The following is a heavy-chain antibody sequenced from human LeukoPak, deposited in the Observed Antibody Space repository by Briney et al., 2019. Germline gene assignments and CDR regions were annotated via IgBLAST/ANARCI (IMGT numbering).Heavy chain of an antibody. J-gene: IGHJ3*02. CDR3: ARGGPRLYCSGGSCYSAGGAFDI. Sequence: GGSLRRSCAASGFTFSSYDMLWVRPAPGKGLEGVADIWYGGSNKYYAVPVRGRFTMSRANTKNTLYLQINRLRAEDTAVYYCARGGPRLYCSGGSCYSAGGAFDIWGQGTMVTVSS. D-gene: IGHD2-15*01. CDR2: IWYGGSNK. V-gene: IGHV3-33*01. CDR1: GFTFSSYD.